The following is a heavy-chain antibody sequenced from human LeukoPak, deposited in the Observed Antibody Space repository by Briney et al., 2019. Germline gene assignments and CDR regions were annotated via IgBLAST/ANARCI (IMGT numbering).Heavy chain of an antibody. V-gene: IGHV3-11*01. CDR1: GFTFSDYY. CDR3: ARVVQEDWFDP. CDR2: ISSSGSTI. Sequence: GSLRLSCAASGFTFSDYYMSWIRQAPGKGLEWVSYISSSGSTIYYADSVKDRFTISRDNAKNSLYLQMNSLRAEDTAVYYCARVVQEDWFDPWGQGTLVTVSS. J-gene: IGHJ5*02.